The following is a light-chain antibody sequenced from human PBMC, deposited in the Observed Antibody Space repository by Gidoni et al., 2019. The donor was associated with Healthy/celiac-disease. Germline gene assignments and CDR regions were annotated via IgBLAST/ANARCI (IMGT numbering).Light chain of an antibody. CDR1: SSDVGGYNY. CDR2: EVS. V-gene: IGLV2-14*01. CDR3: SSYTSSSTRV. J-gene: IGLJ1*01. Sequence: QSALTQPAYVSGSPGQSITISCTGTSSDVGGYNYVSWYQQHPGKAPKLMIYEVSNRPSGVSNRFSGSKSGNTASLTISGPQAEDEADYYCSSYTSSSTRVFGTGTKVTVL.